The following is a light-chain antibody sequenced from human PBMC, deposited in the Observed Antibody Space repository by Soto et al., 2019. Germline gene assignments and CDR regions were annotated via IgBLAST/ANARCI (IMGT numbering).Light chain of an antibody. CDR1: RVGTES. Sequence: SYELTQPPSVSVDPGQTARITCGGGRVGTESVHWYQQKPGQAPVLVVYDDSNRPSGIPERFSGSNSANTATLTITRVAAGDEADYYCQLWDTISDRYVFGTGTKVTVL. CDR2: DDS. CDR3: QLWDTISDRYV. V-gene: IGLV3-21*02. J-gene: IGLJ1*01.